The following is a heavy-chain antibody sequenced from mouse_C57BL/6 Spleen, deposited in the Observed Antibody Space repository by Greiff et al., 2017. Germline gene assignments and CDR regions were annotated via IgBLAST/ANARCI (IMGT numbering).Heavy chain of an antibody. D-gene: IGHD1-1*01. CDR3: ARLCYYGSIYYFDD. V-gene: IGHV1-47*01. CDR1: GYTFTTYP. CDR2: FHPYNDDT. Sequence: QVQLQQSGAELVKPGASVKMSCKASGYTFTTYPLEWLKQNHGKSLEWIGNFHPYNDDTKYNEKFKGKATWTVEKSSSTVYLEPCRLTSDDAAVYYCARLCYYGSIYYFDDWGQGTTPTVSS. J-gene: IGHJ2*01.